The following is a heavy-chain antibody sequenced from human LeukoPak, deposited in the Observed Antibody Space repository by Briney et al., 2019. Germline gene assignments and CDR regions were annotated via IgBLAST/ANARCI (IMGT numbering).Heavy chain of an antibody. D-gene: IGHD1-26*01. V-gene: IGHV5-51*01. CDR2: IYPGDSDA. Sequence: GESLKISCQGSGSSFNSYWIGWVRQLPGKGLKWMGIIYPGDSDARYSPSFQGQVTISADKSISTAYLQWSSLKASDTAMYYCARRRDLYSGSYYPFDYWGQGTLVTVSS. CDR3: ARRRDLYSGSYYPFDY. J-gene: IGHJ4*02. CDR1: GSSFNSYW.